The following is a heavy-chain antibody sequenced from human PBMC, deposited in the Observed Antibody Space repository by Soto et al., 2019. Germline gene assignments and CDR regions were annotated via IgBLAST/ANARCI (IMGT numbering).Heavy chain of an antibody. D-gene: IGHD3-22*01. J-gene: IGHJ3*02. V-gene: IGHV3-48*02. Sequence: GGSLRLSCAASGFTFSSYSMNWVRQAPGKALEWVSYISSSSSTIYYADSVKGRFTISRDNAKNSLYLQMNSLRDEDTAVYYCARTYYYDSSGYYEESAFDIWGQGTMVTVSS. CDR3: ARTYYYDSSGYYEESAFDI. CDR1: GFTFSSYS. CDR2: ISSSSSTI.